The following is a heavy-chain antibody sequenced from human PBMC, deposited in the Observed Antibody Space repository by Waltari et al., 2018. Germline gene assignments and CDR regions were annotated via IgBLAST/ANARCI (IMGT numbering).Heavy chain of an antibody. Sequence: QVQLVQSGAEVKKPGASVKVSCKVSGYTLTELSMPWRRQAPGKGLEWMGGFDPEKCETLYSQKFQCRVTMTEDKSTDTAYMELSSLRSEDTAVYYCARDLFYYDDSGYSSNAWGQGTLVTVSS. CDR2: FDPEKCET. CDR1: GYTLTELS. D-gene: IGHD3-22*01. V-gene: IGHV1-24*01. J-gene: IGHJ5*02. CDR3: ARDLFYYDDSGYSSNA.